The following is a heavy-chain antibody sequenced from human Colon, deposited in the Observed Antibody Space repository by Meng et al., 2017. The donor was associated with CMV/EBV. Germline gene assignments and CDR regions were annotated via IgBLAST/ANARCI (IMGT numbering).Heavy chain of an antibody. V-gene: IGHV3-20*04. CDR3: ARAGHSGSYLPGLFDY. CDR2: INWNGKTA. Sequence: GESLKISCAASGFTFDDYGMSWVRQAPGKGLEWVSTINWNGKTAGHADSVQGRFTISRDNARNSLYLEMNFLRAEDTAFYYCARAGHSGSYLPGLFDYWGQGALVTVPQ. CDR1: GFTFDDYG. D-gene: IGHD1-26*01. J-gene: IGHJ4*02.